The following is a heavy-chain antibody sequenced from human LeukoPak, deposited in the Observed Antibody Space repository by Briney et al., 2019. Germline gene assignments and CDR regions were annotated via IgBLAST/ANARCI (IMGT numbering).Heavy chain of an antibody. Sequence: SETLSLTCTVSGGSISSSDYYWDWVRQPPGKGLEWIGDVYYSGITYYSPSLKSRVTISVDTSKNQFSLKLSSVTAADMAVYYCAKGYSGSNIFDFWGQGTLVTVSS. V-gene: IGHV4-39*07. CDR3: AKGYSGSNIFDF. D-gene: IGHD6-13*01. CDR1: GGSISSSDYY. J-gene: IGHJ4*02. CDR2: VYYSGIT.